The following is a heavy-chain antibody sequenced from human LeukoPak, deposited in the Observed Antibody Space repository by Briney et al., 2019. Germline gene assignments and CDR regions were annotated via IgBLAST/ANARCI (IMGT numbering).Heavy chain of an antibody. CDR1: GGSFSGYY. Sequence: PSETLSLTCAVYGGSFSGYYWSWIRQPPGKGLEWIGEINHSESTNYNPSLKSRVTISVDTSKNQFSLKLSSVTAADTAVYYCARGIAVAGLTPFDYWGQGTLVTVSS. J-gene: IGHJ4*02. V-gene: IGHV4-34*01. CDR2: INHSEST. D-gene: IGHD6-19*01. CDR3: ARGIAVAGLTPFDY.